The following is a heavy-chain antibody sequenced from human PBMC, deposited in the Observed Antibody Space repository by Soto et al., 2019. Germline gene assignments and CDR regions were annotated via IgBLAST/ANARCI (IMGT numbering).Heavy chain of an antibody. CDR3: ARGRVVVPAAVMFNCLDP. CDR2: IFHGGST. Sequence: PSETLSLTCAISGAPIPWGDYSWNWIRQPPGKGLEWIGYIFHGGSTYYNPSLRSRVTISVDRSRTQFSLKMSSVTAADTAVYYCARGRVVVPAAVMFNCLDPWGQGALVTVSS. J-gene: IGHJ5*02. CDR1: GAPIPWGDYS. V-gene: IGHV4-30-2*01. D-gene: IGHD2-2*01.